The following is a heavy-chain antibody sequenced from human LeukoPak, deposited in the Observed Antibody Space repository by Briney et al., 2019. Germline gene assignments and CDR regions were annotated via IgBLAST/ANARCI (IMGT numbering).Heavy chain of an antibody. J-gene: IGHJ4*02. Sequence: GGSLRLSCAASGFTFSSYGMHWVRQAPGKGLEWVAVIWYDGSNKYYADSVKGRFTISRGNSKNTLYLQMNSLRAEDTAVYYCAKSVDTAMVTFDYWGQGTLVTVSS. CDR3: AKSVDTAMVTFDY. CDR2: IWYDGSNK. CDR1: GFTFSSYG. V-gene: IGHV3-33*06. D-gene: IGHD5-18*01.